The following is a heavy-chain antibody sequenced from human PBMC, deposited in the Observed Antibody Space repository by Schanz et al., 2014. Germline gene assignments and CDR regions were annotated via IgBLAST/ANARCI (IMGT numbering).Heavy chain of an antibody. Sequence: QVQLQESGPGLVKPSETLSLMCTVSGGSMDTHYWGWIRQPPGKGLEWIAFIYSSGIANYNPSLGSRVTISVDTSKTHSSRRLPSVTAADTATYYCARRVVPATMGLYFDLWGQGTLVTVSS. D-gene: IGHD2-21*01. V-gene: IGHV4-59*08. J-gene: IGHJ4*02. CDR1: GGSMDTHY. CDR3: ARRVVPATMGLYFDL. CDR2: IYSSGIA.